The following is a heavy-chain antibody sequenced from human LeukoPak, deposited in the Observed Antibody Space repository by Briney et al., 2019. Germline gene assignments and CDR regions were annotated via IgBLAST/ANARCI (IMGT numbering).Heavy chain of an antibody. Sequence: ASVKVSCKASGYTFTSYGISWVRQAPGQGLEWMGWISAYNGNTNYAQKLQGRVTMTTDTSTSTAYMELRSLRSDDTAVYYCARVLLWFGESYYFYYWGQGTLVTVSS. CDR1: GYTFTSYG. V-gene: IGHV1-18*01. CDR3: ARVLLWFGESYYFYY. J-gene: IGHJ4*02. D-gene: IGHD3-10*01. CDR2: ISAYNGNT.